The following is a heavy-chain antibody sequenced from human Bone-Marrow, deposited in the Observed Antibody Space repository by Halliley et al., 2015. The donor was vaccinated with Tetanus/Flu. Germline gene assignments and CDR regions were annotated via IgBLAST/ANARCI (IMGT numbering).Heavy chain of an antibody. D-gene: IGHD5-12*01. CDR2: IYYSGST. J-gene: IGHJ4*02. Sequence: GLVKPSQTLSLTCTVSGGSISSGAYYWSWIRQHPGKGLEWIGYIYYSGSTYYNPSLKSRVTILIDTSKNQFSLKLSSVTAADTAVYYCARDDGYNPYFDYWGQGTLVTVSS. CDR3: ARDDGYNPYFDY. CDR1: GGSISSGAYY. V-gene: IGHV4-31*03.